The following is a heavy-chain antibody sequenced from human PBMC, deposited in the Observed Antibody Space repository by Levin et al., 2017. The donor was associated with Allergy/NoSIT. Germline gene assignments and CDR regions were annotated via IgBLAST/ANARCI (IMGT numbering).Heavy chain of an antibody. CDR1: GGTFSSYA. V-gene: IGHV1-69*13. CDR3: ARAYYYGSGSYYKDYYYGMDV. Sequence: VASVKVSCKASGGTFSSYAISWVRQAPGQGLEWMGGIIPIFGTANYAQKFQGRVTITADESTSTAYMELSSLRSEDTAVYYCARAYYYGSGSYYKDYYYGMDVWGQGTTVTVSS. J-gene: IGHJ6*02. D-gene: IGHD3-10*01. CDR2: IIPIFGTA.